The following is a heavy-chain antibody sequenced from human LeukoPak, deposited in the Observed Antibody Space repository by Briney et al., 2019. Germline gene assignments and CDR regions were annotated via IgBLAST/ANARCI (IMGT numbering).Heavy chain of an antibody. Sequence: SETLSLTCAVYGGSFSGYYWSWIRQPPGKGLEWIGEINHSGSTNYNPSLESRVTISVDTSKNQFSLKLSSVTAADTAVYYCASRLVDTAMVPFDYWGQGTLVTVSS. CDR2: INHSGST. CDR3: ASRLVDTAMVPFDY. V-gene: IGHV4-34*01. CDR1: GGSFSGYY. D-gene: IGHD5-18*01. J-gene: IGHJ4*02.